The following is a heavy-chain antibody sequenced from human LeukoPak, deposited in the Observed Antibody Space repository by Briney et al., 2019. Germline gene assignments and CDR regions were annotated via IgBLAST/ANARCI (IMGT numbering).Heavy chain of an antibody. D-gene: IGHD6-13*01. V-gene: IGHV4-34*01. CDR1: GGSFSGYY. CDR2: INHSGST. J-gene: IGHJ4*02. Sequence: SETLSLTCAVYGGSFSGYYWSWIRQPPGKGLEWIGEINHSGSTNYNPSLKSRVTISVDTSKNQFSLKRSSVTAADTAVYYCARGGWAAAGTPFDYWGQGTLVTVSS. CDR3: ARGGWAAAGTPFDY.